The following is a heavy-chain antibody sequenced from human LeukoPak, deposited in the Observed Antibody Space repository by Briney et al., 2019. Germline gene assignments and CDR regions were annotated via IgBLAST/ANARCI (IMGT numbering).Heavy chain of an antibody. D-gene: IGHD3-16*02. Sequence: SETLSLTCAVYGGSFSGYYWSWIRQPPGKGLEWIGEINHSGSTNYNPSLKSRVTISVDTSKNQFSLKLSSVTAADTAVYYCARGPMGYYDYVWGSYRYGGFDYWGQGTLVTVSS. J-gene: IGHJ4*02. V-gene: IGHV4-34*01. CDR1: GGSFSGYY. CDR2: INHSGST. CDR3: ARGPMGYYDYVWGSYRYGGFDY.